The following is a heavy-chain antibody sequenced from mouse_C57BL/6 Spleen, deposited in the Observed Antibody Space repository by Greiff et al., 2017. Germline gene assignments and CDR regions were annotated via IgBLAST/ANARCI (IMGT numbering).Heavy chain of an antibody. CDR2: INYDGSST. CDR1: GFTFSDYY. V-gene: IGHV5-16*01. D-gene: IGHD2-3*01. J-gene: IGHJ3*01. CDR3: ARGGDGYPAWFAY. Sequence: EVNLVESEGGLVQPGSSMKLSCTASGFTFSDYYMAWVRQVPEKGLEWVANINYDGSSTYYLDSLKSRFIISRDNAKNILYLQMSSLKSEDTATYYCARGGDGYPAWFAYWGQGTLVTVSA.